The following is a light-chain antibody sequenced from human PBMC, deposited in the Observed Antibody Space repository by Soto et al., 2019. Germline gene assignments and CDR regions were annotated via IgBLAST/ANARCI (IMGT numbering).Light chain of an antibody. V-gene: IGKV3-20*01. J-gene: IGKJ1*01. Sequence: SELRQSPGTMSLSPGERATLSCGASQSVSRSCLAWYQQKPGQAPRLVIYAASSRATGIPDRFSGSGSGTDFTLTISRLEPEDFAVYHCQQYGSSPPTFGQGTKVEIK. CDR3: QQYGSSPPT. CDR2: AAS. CDR1: QSVSRSC.